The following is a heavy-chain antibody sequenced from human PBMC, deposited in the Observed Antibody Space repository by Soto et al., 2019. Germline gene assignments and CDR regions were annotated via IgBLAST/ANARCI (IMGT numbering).Heavy chain of an antibody. D-gene: IGHD2-2*01. Sequence: SETLSLTCTFSGVSISSGPYSWGWIRQPPGEGLEWIGTFHYSENTYYNPSLESRVTISVDTSKNQFSLKVTSVTAADTAVYYCARLGGYCSSTSCYGYYGMDVWGQGTTVTSP. CDR1: GVSISSGPYS. CDR2: FHYSENT. CDR3: ARLGGYCSSTSCYGYYGMDV. V-gene: IGHV4-39*01. J-gene: IGHJ6*02.